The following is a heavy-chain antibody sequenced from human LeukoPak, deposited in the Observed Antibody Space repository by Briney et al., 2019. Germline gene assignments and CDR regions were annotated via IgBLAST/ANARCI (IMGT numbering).Heavy chain of an antibody. CDR2: IYTSGST. V-gene: IGHV4-4*07. CDR1: GGSISSYY. D-gene: IGHD3-3*01. Sequence: SETLSLTCTVSGGSISSYYWSWIRQPAGKGLEWIGRIYTSGSTNYNPSLKSRVTMSVDTSKNQFSLKLSSVTAADTAVYYCARVSVGYDFWSGSYYYYGMDVWGQGTTVTVSS. J-gene: IGHJ6*02. CDR3: ARVSVGYDFWSGSYYYYGMDV.